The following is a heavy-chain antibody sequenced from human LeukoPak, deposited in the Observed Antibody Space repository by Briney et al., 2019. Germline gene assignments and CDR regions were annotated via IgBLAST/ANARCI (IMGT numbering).Heavy chain of an antibody. CDR1: GFRFDNYA. Sequence: GGSLRLSCAVSGFRFDNYAMSWVRQAPGRGLDWVSTISATGDSTYYADSVKGRFTVSRDNSKNTVYLQLNSLSAEDTAVYYCYGEGYWGQGTLVTVSS. J-gene: IGHJ4*02. D-gene: IGHD4/OR15-4a*01. CDR3: YGEGY. V-gene: IGHV3-23*01. CDR2: ISATGDST.